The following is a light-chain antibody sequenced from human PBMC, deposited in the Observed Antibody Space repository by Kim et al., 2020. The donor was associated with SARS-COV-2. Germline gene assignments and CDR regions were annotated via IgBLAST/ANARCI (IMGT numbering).Light chain of an antibody. CDR2: DND. V-gene: IGLV1-51*01. J-gene: IGLJ2*01. Sequence: QSVLTQPPSVSAAPGQKVTISCSGSSSNIGTNYFSWYQQLPGTAPKLLIYDNDKRPSGIPHGFSGSNSCATATPGITGLQPGDEADYYCGTWASSLSASVFGGGTQLTVL. CDR1: SSNIGTNY. CDR3: GTWASSLSASV.